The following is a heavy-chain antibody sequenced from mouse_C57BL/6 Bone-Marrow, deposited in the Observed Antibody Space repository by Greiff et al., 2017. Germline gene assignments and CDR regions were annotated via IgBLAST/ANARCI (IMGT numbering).Heavy chain of an antibody. CDR3: ARWGSDYGAWFAY. CDR1: GYTFTDYY. J-gene: IGHJ3*01. CDR2: IFPGSGST. D-gene: IGHD2-4*01. Sequence: VQLQESGPELVKPGASVKISCKASGYTFTDYYINWVKQRPGQGLEWIGWIFPGSGSTYYNEKFKGKATITVDKSSSTAYMLLSILTSEDSAVYFCARWGSDYGAWFAYWGQGTLVTVSA. V-gene: IGHV1-75*01.